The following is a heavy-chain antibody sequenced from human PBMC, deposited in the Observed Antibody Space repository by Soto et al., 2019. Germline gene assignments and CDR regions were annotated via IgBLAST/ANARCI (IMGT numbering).Heavy chain of an antibody. D-gene: IGHD3-10*01. Sequence: EVHLVESGGGLVQPGGSLRLSCAASGFTFSTYWMSWVRQAPGKGLEWVANIKQDGSEKDYVDSVKGRFILSRDNAENSLDLQMNLLRVEDTAVYYCARDPDSVEGVAFDIWGQGTMITVSP. J-gene: IGHJ3*02. CDR3: ARDPDSVEGVAFDI. CDR2: IKQDGSEK. CDR1: GFTFSTYW. V-gene: IGHV3-7*01.